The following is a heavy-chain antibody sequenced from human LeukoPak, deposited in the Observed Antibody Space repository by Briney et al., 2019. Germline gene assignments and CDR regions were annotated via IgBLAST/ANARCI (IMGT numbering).Heavy chain of an antibody. Sequence: PGGSLRLSCAASGFTFSSYAMSWVRQAPGKGLEWVSTISGSGGSTYYADSVQGRFTISRDNSKNTLYLQMNSLRAEDTAVYYCAKALLAARAYWGQGTLVTVSS. J-gene: IGHJ4*02. D-gene: IGHD6-6*01. CDR3: AKALLAARAY. CDR1: GFTFSSYA. CDR2: ISGSGGST. V-gene: IGHV3-23*01.